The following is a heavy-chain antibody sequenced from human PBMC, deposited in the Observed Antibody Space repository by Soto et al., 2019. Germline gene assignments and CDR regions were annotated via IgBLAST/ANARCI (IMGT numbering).Heavy chain of an antibody. V-gene: IGHV4-59*01. CDR2: IYYSGST. CDR3: ARFPISYGSSDP. D-gene: IGHD5-18*01. J-gene: IGHJ5*02. Sequence: QVQLQESGPGLVKPSETLSLTCTVSGGSISSYYWSWIRQPPGKGLEWIGYIYYSGSTNYNPSLKSRVTISVDTSKNQFSLKLSSVTAADTAVYYCARFPISYGSSDPWGQGTLVTVSS. CDR1: GGSISSYY.